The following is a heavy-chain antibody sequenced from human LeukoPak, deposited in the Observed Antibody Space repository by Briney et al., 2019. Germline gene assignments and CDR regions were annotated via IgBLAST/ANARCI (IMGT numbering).Heavy chain of an antibody. CDR2: ISGSGGST. V-gene: IGHV3-23*01. CDR1: GFTFSSYA. Sequence: SGGSLRLPCAASGFTFSSYAMSWVRQAPGKGLEWASAISGSGGSTYYADPVKGRFTISRDNSKNTLYLQMNSLRAEDTAVYYCAKVVYCGGDCYSAAFDIWGQGTMVTVSS. CDR3: AKVVYCGGDCYSAAFDI. D-gene: IGHD2-21*01. J-gene: IGHJ3*02.